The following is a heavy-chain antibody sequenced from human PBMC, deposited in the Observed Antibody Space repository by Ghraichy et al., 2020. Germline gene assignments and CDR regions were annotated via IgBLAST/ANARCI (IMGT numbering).Heavy chain of an antibody. J-gene: IGHJ4*02. CDR2: IDQDGSEK. Sequence: GSLRLSCAASGFTFSGYWMSWVRQAPGKGLEWVANIDQDGSEKYYVDSVRGRFTISRDNVKNSLYLQMNSLRADDTALYYCARAYAYSGDYWGQGTLVTVSS. D-gene: IGHD1-26*01. CDR3: ARAYAYSGDY. V-gene: IGHV3-7*03. CDR1: GFTFSGYW.